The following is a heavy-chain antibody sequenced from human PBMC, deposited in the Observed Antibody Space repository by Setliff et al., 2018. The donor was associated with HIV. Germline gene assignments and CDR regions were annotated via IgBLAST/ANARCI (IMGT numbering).Heavy chain of an antibody. D-gene: IGHD5-12*01. CDR1: GYNFTDYA. Sequence: GASVKVSCKASGYNFTDYAINWVRQAPGQGLEWMGGFIPILGIANSVHKFQGRLTITADKFTSTAYMELSSLRSEDTAVYYCATLRINRDGSPGKAFDYWGQGTLVTVSS. V-gene: IGHV1-69*10. CDR2: FIPILGIA. J-gene: IGHJ4*02. CDR3: ATLRINRDGSPGKAFDY.